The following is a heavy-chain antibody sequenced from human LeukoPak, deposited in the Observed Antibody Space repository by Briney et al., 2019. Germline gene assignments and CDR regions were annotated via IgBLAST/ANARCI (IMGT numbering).Heavy chain of an antibody. V-gene: IGHV3-74*01. Sequence: GGSLRLSCAASGFTFSSYWMHRVRQAPGKGLVWVSRINGDGSTTTYADSVKGRFTISRDNAKNTLYLQMNSLRAEDTAVYYCVRNLDFWGDSEDYWGQGTLVTVSS. D-gene: IGHD3-3*01. CDR2: INGDGSTT. J-gene: IGHJ4*02. CDR1: GFTFSSYW. CDR3: VRNLDFWGDSEDY.